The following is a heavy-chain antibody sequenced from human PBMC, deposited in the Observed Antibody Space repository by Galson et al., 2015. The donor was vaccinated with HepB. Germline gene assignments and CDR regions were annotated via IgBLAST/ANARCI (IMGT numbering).Heavy chain of an antibody. CDR3: ARVEADFVVVPSPLDY. D-gene: IGHD2-21*01. Sequence: SLRLSCAAPGFTFSDYYMSWIRQAPGKGLEWVSYISSSSSYTNYANSVKGRFTISRDNAKNSLYLQMNSLRAEDTAVYYCARVEADFVVVPSPLDYWGQGTLVTVSS. J-gene: IGHJ4*02. V-gene: IGHV3-11*06. CDR2: ISSSSSYT. CDR1: GFTFSDYY.